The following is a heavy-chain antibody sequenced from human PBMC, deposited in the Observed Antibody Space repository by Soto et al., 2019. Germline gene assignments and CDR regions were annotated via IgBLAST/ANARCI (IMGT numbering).Heavy chain of an antibody. CDR1: GGTFRSYA. J-gene: IGHJ4*02. Sequence: QGLLEQSGAEVKKPGSSVKVSCKASGGTFRSYAISWVRQAPGQGLEWMGGIIPIFGTPNYAQTFQDRLSVTADESPSTVYMEMHYLTVADTALYSWAYSANHRYFFDSWGQGTLVTVSS. V-gene: IGHV1-69*12. CDR2: IIPIFGTP. CDR3: AYSANHRYFFDS. D-gene: IGHD1-26*01.